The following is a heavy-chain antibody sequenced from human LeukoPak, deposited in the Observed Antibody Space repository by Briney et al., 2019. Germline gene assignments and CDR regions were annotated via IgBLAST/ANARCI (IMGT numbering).Heavy chain of an antibody. CDR2: IDPSDSYT. D-gene: IGHD4-17*01. CDR3: ARHTGDAFDI. V-gene: IGHV5-10-1*01. J-gene: IGHJ3*02. CDR1: GYSFTTYW. Sequence: GESLKISCRGSGYSFTTYWISWVRQMPGKGLEWMGRIDPSDSYTNYSPSFQGHVTISGDKSNSTAYLQWSSLKASDTAMYYCARHTGDAFDIWGQGTMVTVSS.